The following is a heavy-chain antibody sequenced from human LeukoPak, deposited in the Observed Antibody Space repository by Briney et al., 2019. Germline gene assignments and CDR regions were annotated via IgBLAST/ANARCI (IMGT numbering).Heavy chain of an antibody. J-gene: IGHJ4*02. V-gene: IGHV1-2*02. Sequence: ASVKVSRKASGYIFTGYYIHWVRQAPGQGLEWMGWINSKSGGTNYAQKFQGRVSMTRDTSINTAYMQLSRLRSDDTAVYYCARSPHILTGENFDYWGQGTLLTVSS. D-gene: IGHD3-9*01. CDR1: GYIFTGYY. CDR3: ARSPHILTGENFDY. CDR2: INSKSGGT.